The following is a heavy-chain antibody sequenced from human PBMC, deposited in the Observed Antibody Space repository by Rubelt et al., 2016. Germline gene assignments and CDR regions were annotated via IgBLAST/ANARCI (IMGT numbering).Heavy chain of an antibody. V-gene: IGHV4-34*01. CDR2: IHYSGTA. D-gene: IGHD3-22*01. Sequence: QVQLQQWGAGLLKPSETLSLTCAVYGGSSSAYYWSWIRQTPGKRLEWIGSIHYSGTAIYNTSLKSRVTMSVDTSKNQFSLQLTSVTAAETAVYFCATEAPEGYYSDNRGHTPIDYWGRGTLVTVNS. J-gene: IGHJ4*02. CDR3: ATEAPEGYYSDNRGHTPIDY. CDR1: GGSSSAYY.